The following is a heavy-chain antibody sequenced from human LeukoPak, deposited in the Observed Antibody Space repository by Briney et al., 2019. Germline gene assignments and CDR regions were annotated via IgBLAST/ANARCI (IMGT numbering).Heavy chain of an antibody. CDR1: GGSISSYY. CDR3: ARSKVVPAAHDY. Sequence: SETLSLTCTVSGGSISSYYWSWIRQPPGKGLEWIGYIYYSGSTNYNPSLKSRVTISVDTSKNQFPLKLSSVTAADTAVYYCARSKVVPAAHDYWGQGTLVTVSS. CDR2: IYYSGST. D-gene: IGHD2-2*01. J-gene: IGHJ4*02. V-gene: IGHV4-59*08.